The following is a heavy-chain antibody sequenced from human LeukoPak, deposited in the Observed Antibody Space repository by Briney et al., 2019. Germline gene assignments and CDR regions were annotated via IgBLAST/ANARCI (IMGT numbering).Heavy chain of an antibody. CDR1: GGTFSSYA. D-gene: IGHD4-17*01. J-gene: IGHJ3*02. CDR3: ARESTVTTSGDRAFDI. CDR2: IIPIFGIA. Sequence: SVKVSCKASGGTFSSYAISWVRQAPGPGLEWMGRIIPIFGIANYAQKFQGRVTITADKSTSTAYMELSSLRSEDTAVYYCARESTVTTSGDRAFDIWGQGTMVTVSS. V-gene: IGHV1-69*04.